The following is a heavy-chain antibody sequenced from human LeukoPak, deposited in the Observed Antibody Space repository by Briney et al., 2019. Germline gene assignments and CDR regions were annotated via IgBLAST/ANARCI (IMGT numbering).Heavy chain of an antibody. CDR3: AKNVVFTRYFDS. CDR1: GFTFSNHA. CDR2: ISGGGRTT. V-gene: IGHV3-23*01. D-gene: IGHD2-21*01. J-gene: IGHJ4*02. Sequence: GGSLRLSCAASGFTFSNHAMSWVRQAPGKGLQWVSVISGGGRTTEYADSVKGRSTVSRDNSVNTLSLHMDSLRVEDAAIYYCAKNVVFTRYFDSWGQGTLVTVSS.